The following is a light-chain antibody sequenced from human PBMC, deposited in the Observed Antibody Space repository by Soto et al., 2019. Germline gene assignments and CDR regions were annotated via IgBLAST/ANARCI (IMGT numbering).Light chain of an antibody. CDR2: GAY. V-gene: IGKV3-20*01. CDR1: QSVSNNY. CDR3: QQYGSSLIT. Sequence: EIVLTQSPGTLYLSPGERATLSCSASQSVSNNYLAWYQQKPGQAPRLLIYGAYNRATGITDRFSGSGSGTDFTLTISRLEPEDFAVYYCQQYGSSLITFGQGTRLEIK. J-gene: IGKJ5*01.